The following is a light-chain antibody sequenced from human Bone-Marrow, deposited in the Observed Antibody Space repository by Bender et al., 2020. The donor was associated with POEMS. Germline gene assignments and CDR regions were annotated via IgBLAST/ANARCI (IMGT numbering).Light chain of an antibody. V-gene: IGLV1-40*01. J-gene: IGLJ1*01. CDR3: QSFDTRLNGHV. CDR1: SSNIGSKY. Sequence: QSVLTQPPSASGAPGQTVSISCSGSSSNIGSKYVFWYQQIPGTAPKLLIYSNNNRPSGVPDRFSASKSDTSASLAITGLQPEDEAVYYCQSFDTRLNGHVFGTGTKVAVL. CDR2: SNN.